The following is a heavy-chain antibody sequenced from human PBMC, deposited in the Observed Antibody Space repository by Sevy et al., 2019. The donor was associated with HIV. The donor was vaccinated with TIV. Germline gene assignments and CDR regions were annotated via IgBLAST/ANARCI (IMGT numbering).Heavy chain of an antibody. D-gene: IGHD1-26*01. CDR1: GFTFSSYW. Sequence: GGSLRLSCAASGFTFSSYWMSWVRQAPGKGLEWVANIKPDGSGTYYVDSVKGRFTISRDNAKNSFFLQMNTLRADDTAVYYCARSGGITDYGIDVWGPGTTVTVSS. V-gene: IGHV3-7*03. CDR3: ARSGGITDYGIDV. J-gene: IGHJ6*02. CDR2: IKPDGSGT.